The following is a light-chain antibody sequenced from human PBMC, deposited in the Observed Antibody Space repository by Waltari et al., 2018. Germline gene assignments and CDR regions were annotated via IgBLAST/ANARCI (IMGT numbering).Light chain of an antibody. CDR2: GNS. V-gene: IGLV1-40*01. J-gene: IGLJ2*01. CDR3: QSEYSSMSGWVV. Sequence: HSVLTQPPPVSGAPGQRVPISCTGTSSKIGAGNDIHRYQQLPVTAPTLLIYGNSNRPPGVPDRFSGCKSGASAALVITGLQDEEEADYYCQSEYSSMSGWVVFGGGTKLTVL. CDR1: SSKIGAGND.